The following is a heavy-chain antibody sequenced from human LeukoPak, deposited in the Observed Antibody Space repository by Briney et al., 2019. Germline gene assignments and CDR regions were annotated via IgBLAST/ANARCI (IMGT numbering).Heavy chain of an antibody. CDR3: AVSPGDPYYFDY. J-gene: IGHJ4*02. CDR2: IIPIFGTA. V-gene: IGHV1-69*13. D-gene: IGHD3-10*01. Sequence: EASVKVSCKASGGTFISYAISWMRQAPGQGLEWMGGIIPIFGTANYAQKFQGRVTITADESTSTAYMELSSLRSEDTAVYYCAVSPGDPYYFDYWGQGTLVTVSS. CDR1: GGTFISYA.